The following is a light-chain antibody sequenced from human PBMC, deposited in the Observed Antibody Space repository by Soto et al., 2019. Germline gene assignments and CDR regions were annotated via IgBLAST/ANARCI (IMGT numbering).Light chain of an antibody. Sequence: EVVLTQSPATLSLSPGERATLSCRASQSVSSHLAWYQQRPGQAPRLLIYDAYNRATGIPGRFSGSGYGTDFTLTISSIEPEDFALYYCQQRSDGPAYTFGQGTRLDIK. V-gene: IGKV3-11*01. J-gene: IGKJ2*01. CDR1: QSVSSH. CDR3: QQRSDGPAYT. CDR2: DAY.